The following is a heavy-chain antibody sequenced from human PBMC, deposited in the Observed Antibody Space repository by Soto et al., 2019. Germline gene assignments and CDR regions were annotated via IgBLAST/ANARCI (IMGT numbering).Heavy chain of an antibody. V-gene: IGHV1-18*01. CDR1: GYTFISYG. J-gene: IGHJ4*01. Sequence: QGQLVQSGAEVKKTGASVEVSCKASGYTFISYGISWVRQAPGQGLEWMGWISAYNGKTNYAQKFQGRVTMTTDTSTSTAYMELRSLRSDDTAVCYCARAGFSTSWLCILATGVHGEEIDYWGHGTLVTVSS. CDR3: ARAGFSTSWLCILATGVHGEEIDY. CDR2: ISAYNGKT. D-gene: IGHD6-13*01.